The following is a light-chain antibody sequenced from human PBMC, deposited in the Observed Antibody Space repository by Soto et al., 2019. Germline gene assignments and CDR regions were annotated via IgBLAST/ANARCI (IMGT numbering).Light chain of an antibody. CDR2: GAS. V-gene: IGKV3-15*01. J-gene: IGKJ3*01. CDR1: QSVSSN. CDR3: QQYGPSPRFT. Sequence: EIVMTQSPATLSVSPGERATLSCRASQSVSSNLAWYQQKPGQAPRLLIYGASTRATGIPARFSGSGSGTEFTLTISSLQSEDFAVYYCQQYGPSPRFTFGPGTRVDFK.